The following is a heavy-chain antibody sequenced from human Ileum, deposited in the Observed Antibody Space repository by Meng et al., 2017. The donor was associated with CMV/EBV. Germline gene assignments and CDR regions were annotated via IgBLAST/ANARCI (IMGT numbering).Heavy chain of an antibody. CDR3: ARAQTNWIPLSIAARGEFDP. CDR1: GGSFGDYH. D-gene: IGHD6-6*01. CDR2: INHSGST. Sequence: QAEVQQWGAVLLKPSETLSLTCVVQGGSFGDYHWSWIRQPPGKGLEWIGEINHSGSTNYNPSLKSRLIISVDTSKNQFSLRLSSVTAADTAVYYCARAQTNWIPLSIAARGEFDPWGQGILVTVSS. J-gene: IGHJ5*02. V-gene: IGHV4-34*01.